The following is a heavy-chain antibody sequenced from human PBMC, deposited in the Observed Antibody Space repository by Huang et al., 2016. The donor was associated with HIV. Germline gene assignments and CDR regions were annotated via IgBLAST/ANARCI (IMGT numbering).Heavy chain of an antibody. CDR3: ATSTPMLGESGGWSGKVVITENVPYVD. Sequence: QVHLVQSGAEVKKPGSSVKVSCKASGDSFTSLPINWVRQAPGKGLEWLGGLCRMFGDATDAQKFRGRVTMSADESTSTSYMELSRLRSDDTAMYYCATSTPMLGESGGWSGKVVITENVPYVDWGQGTLVTVSS. CDR2: LCRMFGDA. J-gene: IGHJ4*02. V-gene: IGHV1-69*01. D-gene: IGHD3-22*01. CDR1: GDSFTSLP.